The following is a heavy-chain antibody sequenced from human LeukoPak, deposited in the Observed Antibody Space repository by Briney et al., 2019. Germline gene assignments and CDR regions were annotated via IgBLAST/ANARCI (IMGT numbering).Heavy chain of an antibody. Sequence: EASVKVSCKASGYTFTTYYMHWVRQAPGQGLEWMGIINPSDGTTTYAQKFQGRVTMTRDTPTSTVYMVLSSLRSEDTAVYYCARRVYCISTSCYHYYYYMDVWGKGTTVTVSS. J-gene: IGHJ6*03. V-gene: IGHV1-46*03. CDR1: GYTFTTYY. CDR3: ARRVYCISTSCYHYYYYMDV. CDR2: INPSDGTT. D-gene: IGHD2-2*01.